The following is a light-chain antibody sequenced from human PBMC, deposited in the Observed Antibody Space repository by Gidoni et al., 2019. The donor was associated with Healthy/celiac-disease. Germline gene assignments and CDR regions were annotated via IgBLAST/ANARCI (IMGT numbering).Light chain of an antibody. Sequence: DIVLTQSPGTLSLSPGARATLSCRASQSVSSSYLAWYQQKPGQAPRLLIYGASSRATGIPDRFSGSGSGTDFTLTISRLEPEDFAVYYCQQYGSSPGWTFGQGTKLEIK. V-gene: IGKV3-20*01. CDR2: GAS. CDR1: QSVSSSY. J-gene: IGKJ2*02. CDR3: QQYGSSPGWT.